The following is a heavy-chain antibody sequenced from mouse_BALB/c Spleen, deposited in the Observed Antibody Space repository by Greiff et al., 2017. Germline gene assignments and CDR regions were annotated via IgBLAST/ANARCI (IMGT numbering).Heavy chain of an antibody. Sequence: VMLVESGPGLVAPSQSLSITCTVSGFSLTSYDISWIRQPPGKGLEWLGVIWTGGGTNYNSAFMSRLSISKDNSKSQVFLKMNSLQTDDTAIYYCVRDVDYWGQGTTLTVSS. V-gene: IGHV2-9-2*01. CDR3: VRDVDY. CDR1: GFSLTSYD. J-gene: IGHJ2*01. CDR2: IWTGGGT.